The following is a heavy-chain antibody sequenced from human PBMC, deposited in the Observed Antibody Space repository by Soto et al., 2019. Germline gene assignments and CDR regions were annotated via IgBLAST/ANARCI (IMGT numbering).Heavy chain of an antibody. CDR2: SYYSGSA. D-gene: IGHD3-16*01. CDR1: GGSVNTGAYY. Sequence: PSETLSLTCIVSGGSVNTGAYYWGWIRQPPGKGLEWIGYSYYSGSANYNPSLKSRVTISVDTSKNQFSLTLISMTAADTAVYYCASGLEVTNNPFDYWGQGTLVTVSS. CDR3: ASGLEVTNNPFDY. J-gene: IGHJ4*02. V-gene: IGHV4-61*08.